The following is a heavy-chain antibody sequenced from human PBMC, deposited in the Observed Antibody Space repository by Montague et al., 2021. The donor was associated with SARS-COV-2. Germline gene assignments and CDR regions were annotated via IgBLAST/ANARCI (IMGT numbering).Heavy chain of an antibody. CDR3: ATYREGYGGKGT. J-gene: IGHJ4*02. V-gene: IGHV4-59*03. Sequence: SETLSLTCSVSGGPISHYHWSWIRQPPGKGLEWIGYINYNGVTHYNPSLNGRVTLSVDTSKNQFSLSVMSVTADDTAVYFCATYREGYGGKGTWGQGSLVTVSS. D-gene: IGHD4-23*01. CDR1: GGPISHYH. CDR2: INYNGVT.